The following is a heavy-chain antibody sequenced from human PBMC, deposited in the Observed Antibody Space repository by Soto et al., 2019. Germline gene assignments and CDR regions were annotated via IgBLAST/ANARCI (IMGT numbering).Heavy chain of an antibody. V-gene: IGHV3-7*04. CDR3: VRPDYGDYVQVDY. CDR2: IKQDGSEK. Sequence: GGSLRLSCAASGFTFSSYWMSWVRQAPGKGLEWVANIKQDGSEKYYVDSVKGRFTISRDNAKNSLYLQMNSLRAEDTAVYYCVRPDYGDYVQVDYGGQGTLVTVS. D-gene: IGHD4-17*01. J-gene: IGHJ4*02. CDR1: GFTFSSYW.